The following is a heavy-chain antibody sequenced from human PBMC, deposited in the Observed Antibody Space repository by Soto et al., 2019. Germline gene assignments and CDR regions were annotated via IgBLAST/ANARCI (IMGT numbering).Heavy chain of an antibody. CDR1: GGTFSSYT. J-gene: IGHJ6*03. CDR3: ARVVSDFWSGYSVFSVRHPPYYMDV. D-gene: IGHD3-3*01. V-gene: IGHV1-69*02. Sequence: GASVTVSCKASGGTFSSYTISWVRQAPGQGLEWMGRIIPILGIANYAQKFQGRVTITADKSTSTAYMELSSLRSEDTAVYYCARVVSDFWSGYSVFSVRHPPYYMDVWGKGTTVTVSS. CDR2: IIPILGIA.